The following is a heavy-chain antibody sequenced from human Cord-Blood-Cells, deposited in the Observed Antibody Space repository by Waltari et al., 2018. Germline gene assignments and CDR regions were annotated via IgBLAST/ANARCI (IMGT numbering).Heavy chain of an antibody. CDR2: INHSGST. V-gene: IGHV4-34*01. J-gene: IGHJ6*02. CDR1: GGSFSCYY. CDR3: AREDYYYGMDV. Sequence: QVQLQQWGAGLLKPSETLSLTCAVYGGSFSCYYWSWIRQPPGKGLEWIGEINHSGSTNYNPSLKSRVTISVDTSKNQFSLKLSSVTAADTAVYYCAREDYYYGMDVWGQGTTVTVSS.